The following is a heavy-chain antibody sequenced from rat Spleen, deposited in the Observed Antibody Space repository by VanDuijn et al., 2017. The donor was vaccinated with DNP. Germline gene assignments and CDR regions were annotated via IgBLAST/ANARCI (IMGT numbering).Heavy chain of an antibody. V-gene: IGHV3-3*01. CDR3: ARRSFDY. Sequence: EVQLQESGPGLVKPSQSLSLTCSVTGYSITSNYRWNWIRKFPGNKLEWMGYVNSAGSTNYNPSLKSRISITRDTSKNQFFLQVNSITTEDTATYYGARRSFDYWGQGVMVTVSS. J-gene: IGHJ2*01. CDR2: VNSAGST. D-gene: IGHD1-11*01. CDR1: GYSITSNYR.